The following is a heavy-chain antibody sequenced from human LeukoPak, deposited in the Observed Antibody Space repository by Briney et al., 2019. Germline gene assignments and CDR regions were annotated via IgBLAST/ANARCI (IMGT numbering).Heavy chain of an antibody. CDR3: ARESETSGWYDY. J-gene: IGHJ4*02. CDR1: GFIFDNYA. CDR2: ISGDGGST. Sequence: GGSLRLSCAAPGFIFDNYAIHWVRQAPGKGLEWVSLISGDGGSTFYADSVRGRFTITRDNTRKSLSLQMSSLRSEDTALYYCARESETSGWYDYWGQGTLVTVSS. D-gene: IGHD6-19*01. V-gene: IGHV3-43*02.